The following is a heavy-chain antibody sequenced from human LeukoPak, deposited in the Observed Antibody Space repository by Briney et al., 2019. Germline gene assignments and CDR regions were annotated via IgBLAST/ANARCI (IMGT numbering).Heavy chain of an antibody. CDR1: GFIFSTYT. CDR3: ARRVAVTGTGTWYFDL. CDR2: INNNGGST. J-gene: IGHJ2*01. V-gene: IGHV3-64*02. D-gene: IGHD6-19*01. Sequence: GGSLRLSCAASGFIFSTYTMYWVRQAPGKGLEYVSAINNNGGSTYYADSVKGRFTISRDNSKNTLYPQMGSLRADDMAVYYCARRVAVTGTGTWYFDLWGRGTLVTVSS.